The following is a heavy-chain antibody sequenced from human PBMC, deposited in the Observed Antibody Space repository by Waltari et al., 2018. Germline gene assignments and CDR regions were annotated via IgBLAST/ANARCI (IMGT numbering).Heavy chain of an antibody. CDR3: ARPSTEYYYYYYYMDV. J-gene: IGHJ6*03. V-gene: IGHV3-48*03. CDR1: GFTFSNYE. Sequence: EVQVVESGGGLVQPGGSLRLSCAASGFTFSNYELNGVRQAPGKGLEWVSYIINSGSTVYYADSVKGRFTISRDNAKNSLYLEMNSLRAEDTAVYYCARPSTEYYYYYYYMDVWGKGTTVTVS. CDR2: IINSGSTV.